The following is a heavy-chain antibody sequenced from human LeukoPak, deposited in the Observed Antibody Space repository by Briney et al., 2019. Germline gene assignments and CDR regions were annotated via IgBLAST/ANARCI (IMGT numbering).Heavy chain of an antibody. V-gene: IGHV3-30-3*01. CDR2: ISYDGYDK. D-gene: IGHD6-13*01. Sequence: GSLRLSCAASGFTFNDYAMYWVRQPPGKGLEWVTLISYDGYDKSYADSVRGRFTISRDNSKNTLYLQMDSLRGEDTAVYYCARDFFPIVDSSWYEIGYWGQGTLVTVSS. J-gene: IGHJ4*02. CDR1: GFTFNDYA. CDR3: ARDFFPIVDSSWYEIGY.